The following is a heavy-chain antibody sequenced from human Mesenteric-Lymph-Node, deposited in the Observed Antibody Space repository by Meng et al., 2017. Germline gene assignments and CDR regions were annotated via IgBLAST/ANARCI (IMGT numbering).Heavy chain of an antibody. CDR1: GFTFSSYS. Sequence: GGSLRLSCAASGFTFSSYSMNWVRQAPGKGLEWVSSISSSSSYIYYADSVKGRFTISRDNAKNSLYLQMNSLRAEDTAVYYCARGLEIVVVVAATYYYYGMDVWGQETTVTVSS. CDR3: ARGLEIVVVVAATYYYYGMDV. D-gene: IGHD2-15*01. CDR2: ISSSSSYI. V-gene: IGHV3-21*01. J-gene: IGHJ6*02.